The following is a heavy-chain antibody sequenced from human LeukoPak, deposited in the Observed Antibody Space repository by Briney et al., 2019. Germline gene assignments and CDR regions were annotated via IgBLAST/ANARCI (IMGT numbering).Heavy chain of an antibody. D-gene: IGHD3-22*01. CDR3: AKTPTVTYYYDSSGYYWDY. V-gene: IGHV3-30-3*02. CDR2: ISFDGRNK. J-gene: IGHJ4*02. CDR1: GFTFNNYA. Sequence: GGSLRLSCAVSGFTFNNYALHWVRQAPGKGLEWVAFISFDGRNKYYADSVEGRFTISRDNSKNTLYLQMNSLRAEDTAVYYCAKTPTVTYYYDSSGYYWDYWGQGTLVTVSS.